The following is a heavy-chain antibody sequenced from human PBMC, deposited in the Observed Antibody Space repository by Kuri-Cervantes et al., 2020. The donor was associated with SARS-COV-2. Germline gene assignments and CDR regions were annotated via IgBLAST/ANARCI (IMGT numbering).Heavy chain of an antibody. CDR1: GDSISSSRYY. CDR2: INYIGST. J-gene: IGHJ3*02. V-gene: IGHV4-39*01. D-gene: IGHD3-22*01. Sequence: SETLSLTCTVSGDSISSSRYYWGWIRQPPGKGLEWIANINYIGSTYSNPFLKSRLTISVDTSTNRFSLKLNSVTAADTAVYYCARIAVVISDAFDIWGQGTVVTVSS. CDR3: ARIAVVISDAFDI.